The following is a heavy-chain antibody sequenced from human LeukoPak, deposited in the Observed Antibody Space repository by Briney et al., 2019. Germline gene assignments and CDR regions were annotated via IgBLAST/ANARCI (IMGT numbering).Heavy chain of an antibody. D-gene: IGHD6-13*01. V-gene: IGHV5-51*01. CDR2: IYPGDSDT. J-gene: IGHJ6*02. CDR3: ALHYAAVGNYYYGMDV. Sequence: GESLKISRKGSGYSFTSYWIGWARQMPGKGLEWMGIIYPGDSDTRYSPSFQGQVTISVDKSISTAYLQWSSLKASDTAMYYCALHYAAVGNYYYGMDVWGQGTTVTVSS. CDR1: GYSFTSYW.